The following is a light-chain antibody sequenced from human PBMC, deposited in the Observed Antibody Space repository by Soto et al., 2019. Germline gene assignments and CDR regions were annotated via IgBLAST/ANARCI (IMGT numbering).Light chain of an antibody. CDR2: DVS. Sequence: QSVLTQTRSVSGSPGQSITISCTGTSSDVSAYNYVSWYQQHPGKAPKIMIYDVSQRPSGVPDRFSGSKSGNTASLTISGLQAEDEADYYCCSYAGRYTRVFGGGTKLTFL. CDR3: CSYAGRYTRV. CDR1: SSDVSAYNY. J-gene: IGLJ3*02. V-gene: IGLV2-11*01.